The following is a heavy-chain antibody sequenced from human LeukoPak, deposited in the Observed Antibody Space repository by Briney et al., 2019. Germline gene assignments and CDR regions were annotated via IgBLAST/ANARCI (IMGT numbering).Heavy chain of an antibody. Sequence: PGGSLRLSCAASGFTFSSYAMSWVRQAPGKGLEWVSAISGSGGSTCYADSVKGRFTISRDNSKNTLYLQMNSLRAEDTAVYYCAKVRGWIQLWLGYFDYWGQGTLVTVSS. J-gene: IGHJ4*02. CDR1: GFTFSSYA. CDR3: AKVRGWIQLWLGYFDY. D-gene: IGHD5-18*01. CDR2: ISGSGGST. V-gene: IGHV3-23*01.